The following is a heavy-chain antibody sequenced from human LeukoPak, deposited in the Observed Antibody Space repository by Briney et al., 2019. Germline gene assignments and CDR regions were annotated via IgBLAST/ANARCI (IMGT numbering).Heavy chain of an antibody. V-gene: IGHV1-18*01. J-gene: IGHJ4*02. CDR3: ARDPRITGTTAYYFDY. CDR1: GYSFSSYG. Sequence: ASVKVSCKASGYSFSSYGFSWVRQAPGQGLEWMGWINTYNGHTNYTQTLQGRVTMTTDTTTSTAYMELRNLRPDDTAVYFCARDPRITGTTAYYFDYWGQGTLVTVSS. D-gene: IGHD1-7*01. CDR2: INTYNGHT.